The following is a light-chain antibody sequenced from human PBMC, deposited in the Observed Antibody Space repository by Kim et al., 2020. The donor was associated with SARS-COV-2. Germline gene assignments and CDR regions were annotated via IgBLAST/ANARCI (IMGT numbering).Light chain of an antibody. CDR3: QLWDTTAVV. J-gene: IGLJ3*02. CDR2: RDT. Sequence: SYELTQPLAVSVALGQTARIPCGGNNIGGKNVHWYQQKPGQAPVLVIYRDTNRPSGIPERFSASNSGNTATLTIIRAQAGDEADYYCQLWDTTAVVFGGGTQLTVL. CDR1: NIGGKN. V-gene: IGLV3-9*01.